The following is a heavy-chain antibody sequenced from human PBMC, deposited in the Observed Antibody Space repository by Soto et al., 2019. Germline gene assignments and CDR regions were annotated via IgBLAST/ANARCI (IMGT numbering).Heavy chain of an antibody. CDR2: ISNDGSRR. CDR3: AKDTLSFNGYDYIFNQ. D-gene: IGHD5-12*01. CDR1: GFTFSSFG. V-gene: IGHV3-30*18. Sequence: PGGSLRLSCAASGFTFSSFGMLWVRQPQGKGLEWVGLISNDGSRRYYADSVKGRLAISRDNSKNKLYLQIYSLRTEDTVVFYCAKDTLSFNGYDYIFNQWGQETVVTFSS. J-gene: IGHJ4*02.